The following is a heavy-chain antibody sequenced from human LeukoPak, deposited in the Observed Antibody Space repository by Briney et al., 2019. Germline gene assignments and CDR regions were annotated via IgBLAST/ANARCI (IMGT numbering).Heavy chain of an antibody. D-gene: IGHD6-19*01. CDR3: AANIAVAHYYYYMDV. J-gene: IGHJ6*03. CDR2: ISGSGGST. V-gene: IGHV3-23*01. CDR1: GFTFSSYA. Sequence: GGSLRLSCAASGFTFSSYAMNWVRQAPGKGLEWVSVISGSGGSTYYADSVKGRFTISRDNSKNTLYLQMNSLRAEDTAVYYCAANIAVAHYYYYMDVWGKGTTVTVSS.